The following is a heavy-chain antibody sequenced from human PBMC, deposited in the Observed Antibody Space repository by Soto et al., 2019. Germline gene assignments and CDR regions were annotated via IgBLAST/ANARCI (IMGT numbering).Heavy chain of an antibody. Sequence: GGSLRLSCAASGFTVSSNYMSWVRQAPGKGLEWVSVIYSGGSTYYADSVKGRFTISRDNSKNTLYLQMNSLRAEDTAVCYCARDGSPPGSSSRHHKYYYYYGMDVWGQGNTVTVSS. CDR1: GFTVSSNY. V-gene: IGHV3-53*01. D-gene: IGHD6-13*01. CDR3: ARDGSPPGSSSRHHKYYYYYGMDV. J-gene: IGHJ6*02. CDR2: IYSGGST.